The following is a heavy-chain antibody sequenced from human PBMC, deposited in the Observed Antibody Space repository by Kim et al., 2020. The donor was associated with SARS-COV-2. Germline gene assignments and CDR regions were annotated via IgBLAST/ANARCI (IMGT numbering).Heavy chain of an antibody. J-gene: IGHJ6*02. CDR2: IIPIFGTT. CDR3: ARELYSYDSRLNGMDV. Sequence: ASVKVSCKASGGTFSSYAISWVRQAPGQGLEWMGGIIPIFGTTNYAQKFQGRVTITADESTSTAYMELSSLRSEDTAVYYCARELYSYDSRLNGMDVWGQGTTVTVSS. D-gene: IGHD3-3*01. CDR1: GGTFSSYA. V-gene: IGHV1-69*13.